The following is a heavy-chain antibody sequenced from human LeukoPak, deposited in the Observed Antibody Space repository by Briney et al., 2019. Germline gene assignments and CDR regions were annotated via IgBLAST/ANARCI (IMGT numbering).Heavy chain of an antibody. D-gene: IGHD6-13*01. CDR2: ISAYNGNT. CDR3: ARESRIAAPGTFLQGGRTKYYYYGVDV. Sequence: ASVKVSCKASGYTFTSYGISWVRQAPGQGLGWMGWISAYNGNTNYAQKLQGRVTTTTDTSTSTAYMELRSLRSDDTAVYYCARESRIAAPGTFLQGGRTKYYYYGVDVWGQGTTVTVSS. J-gene: IGHJ6*02. CDR1: GYTFTSYG. V-gene: IGHV1-18*01.